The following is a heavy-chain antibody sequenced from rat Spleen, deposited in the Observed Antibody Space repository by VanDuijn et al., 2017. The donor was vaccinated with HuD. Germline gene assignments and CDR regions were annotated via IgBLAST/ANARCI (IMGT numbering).Heavy chain of an antibody. CDR1: GFTFSNYD. CDR3: ARGTGAY. V-gene: IGHV5-29*01. Sequence: EVQLVESDGGLVQPGRSLKLSCAASGFTFSNYDMAWVRQAPTKGLEWVASINFDGSGTYYRDSVKGRFTISRDNAKSTLYLQMDSLRSEDTATYYCARGTGAYWGQGTLVTVSS. D-gene: IGHD4-3*01. J-gene: IGHJ3*01. CDR2: INFDGSGT.